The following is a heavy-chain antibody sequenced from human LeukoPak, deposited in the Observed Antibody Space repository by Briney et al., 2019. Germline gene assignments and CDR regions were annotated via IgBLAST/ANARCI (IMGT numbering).Heavy chain of an antibody. Sequence: SETPSLTCAVYGGSFSGYYWSWIRQPPGKGLEWIGEINHSGSTNYNPSLKSRVTISVDTSKNQFSLKLSSVTAADTAVYYCASGLRYFDLYYWGQGTLVTVSS. CDR2: INHSGST. CDR3: ASGLRYFDLYY. CDR1: GGSFSGYY. V-gene: IGHV4-34*01. D-gene: IGHD3-9*01. J-gene: IGHJ4*02.